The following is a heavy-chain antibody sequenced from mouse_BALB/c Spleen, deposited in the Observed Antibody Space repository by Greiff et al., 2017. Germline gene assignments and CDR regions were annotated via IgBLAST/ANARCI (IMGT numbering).Heavy chain of an antibody. D-gene: IGHD2-4*01. J-gene: IGHJ3*01. CDR3: ARDYDYDGRTFAY. V-gene: IGHV2-9*02. CDR1: GFSLTSYG. Sequence: VKLMESGPGLVAPSQSLSITCTVSGFSLTSYGVHWVRQPPGKGLEWLGVIWAGGSTNYNSALMSRLSISKDNSKSQVFLKMNSLQTDDTAMYYCARDYDYDGRTFAYWGQGTLVTVSA. CDR2: IWAGGST.